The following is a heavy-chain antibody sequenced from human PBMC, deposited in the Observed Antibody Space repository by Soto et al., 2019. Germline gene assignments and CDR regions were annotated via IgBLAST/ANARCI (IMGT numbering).Heavy chain of an antibody. CDR3: ARDPLSYDSSGELDY. D-gene: IGHD3-22*01. CDR2: INPNSGGT. V-gene: IGHV1-2*02. CDR1: GYTFTGYY. J-gene: IGHJ4*02. Sequence: ASVEVSCKASGYTFTGYYMHCVRQAPGQGLEWMGWINPNSGGTNYAQKFQGRVTMTRDTSISTAYMELSRLRSDDTAVYYCARDPLSYDSSGELDYWGQGTLVTVSS.